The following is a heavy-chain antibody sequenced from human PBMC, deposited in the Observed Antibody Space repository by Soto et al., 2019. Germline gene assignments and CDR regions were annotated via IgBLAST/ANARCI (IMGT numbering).Heavy chain of an antibody. Sequence: SETLPLTCTVSGGSISSYYWSWIRQPPGKGLEWIGYIYYSGSTNYNPSLKSRVTISVDTSKNQFSLKLSSVTAADTAVYYCARTRMITFGGVIVFDYWGQGTLVTVSS. J-gene: IGHJ4*02. D-gene: IGHD3-16*02. CDR1: GGSISSYY. CDR2: IYYSGST. V-gene: IGHV4-59*01. CDR3: ARTRMITFGGVIVFDY.